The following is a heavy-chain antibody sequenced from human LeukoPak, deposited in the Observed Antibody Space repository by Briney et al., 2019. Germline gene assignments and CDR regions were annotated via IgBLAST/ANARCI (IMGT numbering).Heavy chain of an antibody. Sequence: GGSLRLSCAASGFTFGDYGTSWVRQVPGKGLEWVSGINSNGGSTGYAESVKGRFTVSRDNAKNSLYLQMNSLRAEDTAVYYCARDVDFGVVITFDYWGQGTLVTVSS. J-gene: IGHJ4*02. CDR1: GFTFGDYG. D-gene: IGHD3-3*01. CDR3: ARDVDFGVVITFDY. CDR2: INSNGGST. V-gene: IGHV3-20*04.